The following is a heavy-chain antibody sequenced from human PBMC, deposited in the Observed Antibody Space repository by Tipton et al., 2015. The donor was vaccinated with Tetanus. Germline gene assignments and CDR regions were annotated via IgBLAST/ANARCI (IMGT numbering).Heavy chain of an antibody. CDR1: GGSVSGGDYH. Sequence: TLSLTCTVSGGSVSGGDYHWSWIRQPPGKGLEWIGYVYYNGNTHYNPALKSRVTISVDTSRNQFSLKLSSVTAADTAIYYCAREVPAAGHFDSWGQGTLVTVSS. V-gene: IGHV4-61*08. D-gene: IGHD2-2*01. CDR3: AREVPAAGHFDS. J-gene: IGHJ4*02. CDR2: VYYNGNT.